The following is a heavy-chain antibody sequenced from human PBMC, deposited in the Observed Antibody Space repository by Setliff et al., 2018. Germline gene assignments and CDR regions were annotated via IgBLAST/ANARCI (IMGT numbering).Heavy chain of an antibody. J-gene: IGHJ4*02. CDR1: GDSISSGDYY. Sequence: PSETLSLTCTVSGDSISSGDYYWNWIRQPPGKGLEWIGNIFYTGSTNYNPSLKSRVTISADTSKNQFSLKLSSVTAADTALYYCTVYNTGSSKDHYWGQGTPVTVSS. CDR3: TVYNTGSSKDHY. V-gene: IGHV4-30-4*08. D-gene: IGHD2-8*02. CDR2: IFYTGST.